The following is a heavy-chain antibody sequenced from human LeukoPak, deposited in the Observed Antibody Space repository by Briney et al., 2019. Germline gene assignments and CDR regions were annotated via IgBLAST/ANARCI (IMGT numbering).Heavy chain of an antibody. J-gene: IGHJ6*02. CDR2: ININTGNP. D-gene: IGHD3-10*01. V-gene: IGHV7-4-1*02. CDR3: ARELSMVPGYGMDV. Sequence: ASVKVSCKASGYTFTSYAMDWVRQAPGQGLEWMGWININTGNPTYAQGFTGRFVFSLDTSVSTAYLQISSLKAEDTAVYYCARELSMVPGYGMDVWGQGTTVTVSS. CDR1: GYTFTSYA.